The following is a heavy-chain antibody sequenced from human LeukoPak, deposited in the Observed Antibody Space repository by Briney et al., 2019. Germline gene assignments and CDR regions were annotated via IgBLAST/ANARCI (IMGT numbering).Heavy chain of an antibody. D-gene: IGHD3-22*01. J-gene: IGHJ5*02. Sequence: GASVKVSCKASGYTFTSYYIHWVRQAPGQGLEWMGIINPSGGSTTYAQKFQGRVTMTRDTPTSTVYMELSSLRSVDTAVYYCARDSSSGYYVWFDPWGQGTLVTVSS. CDR2: INPSGGST. V-gene: IGHV1-46*01. CDR1: GYTFTSYY. CDR3: ARDSSSGYYVWFDP.